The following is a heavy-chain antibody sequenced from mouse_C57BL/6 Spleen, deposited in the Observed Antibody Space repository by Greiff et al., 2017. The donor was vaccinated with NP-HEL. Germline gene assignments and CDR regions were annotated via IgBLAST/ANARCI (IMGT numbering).Heavy chain of an antibody. D-gene: IGHD1-1*01. J-gene: IGHJ2*01. CDR2: INPSTGGT. CDR3: ARRTTVAPTLDY. V-gene: IGHV1-42*01. Sequence: VQLQQSGPELVKPGASVKISCKASGYSFTGYYMNWVKQSPEKSLEWIGEINPSTGGTTYNQKFKAKATLTVDKSSSTAYMQLKSLTSEDSAVYYCARRTTVAPTLDYWGQGTTLTVSS. CDR1: GYSFTGYY.